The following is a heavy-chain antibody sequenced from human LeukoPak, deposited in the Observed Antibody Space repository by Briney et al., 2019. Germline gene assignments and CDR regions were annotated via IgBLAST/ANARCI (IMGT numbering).Heavy chain of an antibody. CDR2: IWCHGSTQ. V-gene: IGHV3-33*01. CDR3: ARDRGDYYHLDY. D-gene: IGHD4-17*01. Sequence: GGSLRLSCEASGFIFSSYGMHWVRQAPGQGLEWVAFIWCHGSTQYYADSVKGRYTISRDNSKNTLYLQMNSLRAEDTGVYYCARDRGDYYHLDYWGQGTLVTVSS. CDR1: GFIFSSYG. J-gene: IGHJ4*02.